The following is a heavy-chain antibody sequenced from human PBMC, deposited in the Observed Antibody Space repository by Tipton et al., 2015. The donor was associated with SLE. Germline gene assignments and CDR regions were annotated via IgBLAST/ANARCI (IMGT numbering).Heavy chain of an antibody. D-gene: IGHD3/OR15-3a*01. CDR1: GDSISSGGYY. Sequence: TLSLTCTVSGDSISSGGYYWSWIRQHPGKGLEWIGNIYYSGTTYYNTSFKSQFTISVDTSNNQFSLKVNSVTAADTAVYYCARGVVGLVLIYFDHWGQGALVTVSS. J-gene: IGHJ4*01. V-gene: IGHV4-31*01. CDR2: IYYSGTT. CDR3: ARGVVGLVLIYFDH.